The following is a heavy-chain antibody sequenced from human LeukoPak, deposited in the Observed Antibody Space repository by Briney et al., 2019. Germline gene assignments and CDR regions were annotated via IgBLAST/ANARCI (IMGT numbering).Heavy chain of an antibody. V-gene: IGHV3-48*02. CDR3: ARVPFITEDYGDYLDY. D-gene: IGHD4-17*01. Sequence: GGSLRLSCAASGFTFSSYSMNWVRQAPGKGLEWVSYISSSSSTIYYADSVKGRFTISRDNAKNSLYLQMNSLRDEDTAVYYCARVPFITEDYGDYLDYWGQGTLVTVSS. CDR2: ISSSSSTI. CDR1: GFTFSSYS. J-gene: IGHJ4*02.